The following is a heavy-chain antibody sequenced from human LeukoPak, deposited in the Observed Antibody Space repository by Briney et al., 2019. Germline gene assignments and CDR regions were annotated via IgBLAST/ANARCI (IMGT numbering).Heavy chain of an antibody. D-gene: IGHD2-15*01. CDR2: ISGGGVTT. J-gene: IGHJ6*02. CDR3: AKARAYCTGGICYSYYYNGMDV. V-gene: IGHV3-23*01. Sequence: GGSLRLSCAASGFTFSSYAMSWVRQAPGEGLEWVSAISGGGVTTYYADSVKGRFTISRDNSRNTLYLQMNSLRAEDTAFYFCAKARAYCTGGICYSYYYNGMDVWGQGTTVTVSS. CDR1: GFTFSSYA.